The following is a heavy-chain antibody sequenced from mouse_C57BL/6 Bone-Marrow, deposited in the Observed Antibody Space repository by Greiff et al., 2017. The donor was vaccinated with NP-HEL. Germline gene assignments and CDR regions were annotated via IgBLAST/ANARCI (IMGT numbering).Heavy chain of an antibody. J-gene: IGHJ4*01. D-gene: IGHD1-1*01. CDR1: GYTFTSYW. CDR2: IHPNSGST. Sequence: QVQLQQPGAELVKPGASVKLSCKASGYTFTSYWMHWVKQRPGQGLEWIGMIHPNSGSTNYNEKFKSKATLTVDKSSSTAYMQLSSLTSEDSAVYYCARSGEIKITAVVAKKDYAMDYWGQGTSVTVSS. CDR3: ARSGEIKITAVVAKKDYAMDY. V-gene: IGHV1-64*01.